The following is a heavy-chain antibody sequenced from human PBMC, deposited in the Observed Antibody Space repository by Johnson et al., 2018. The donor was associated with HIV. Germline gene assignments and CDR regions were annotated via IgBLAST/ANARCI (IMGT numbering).Heavy chain of an antibody. J-gene: IGHJ3*02. CDR2: IYGGDRT. D-gene: IGHD3-22*01. V-gene: IGHV3-53*01. CDR3: ARECQYHYDSSGCTYDAFDI. CDR1: GFSVSSNY. Sequence: VQLVESGGGLIQPGGSVRLSCAASGFSVSSNYMSWVRQAPGKGLEWVSVIYGGDRTFYADSVRGRFTISGDTSKNTPHLQMNSLTAEDTAVYYCARECQYHYDSSGCTYDAFDIWGQGTMVTVSS.